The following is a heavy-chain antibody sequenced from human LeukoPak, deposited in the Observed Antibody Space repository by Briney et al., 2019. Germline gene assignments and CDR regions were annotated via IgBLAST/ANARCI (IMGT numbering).Heavy chain of an antibody. CDR2: ISGSGGST. CDR3: AKDRFQYCSGGSCYPTGLDY. J-gene: IGHJ4*02. CDR1: GFTFSSYA. Sequence: GGSLRLSCAASGFTFSSYAMSWVRQAPGKGLEWVSAISGSGGSTYYADSVKGRFTISRDNFKNTLYLQMNSLRAEDTAVYYCAKDRFQYCSGGSCYPTGLDYWGQGTLVTVSS. D-gene: IGHD2-15*01. V-gene: IGHV3-23*01.